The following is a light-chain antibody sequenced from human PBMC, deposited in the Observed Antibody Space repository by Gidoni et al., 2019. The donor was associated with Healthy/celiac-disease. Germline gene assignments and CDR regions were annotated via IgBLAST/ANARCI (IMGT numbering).Light chain of an antibody. V-gene: IGLV1-47*01. Sequence: QSVLTQPPSASGTPGQRVTLSSSGSSSNIGSNYVYWYHQLPGTAPKLLIYRNNQRPSGVPDRFSGSKSGTSASLAISGLRSEDEADYFCAAWDDSLSGQVFGAGTKVTVL. CDR3: AAWDDSLSGQV. J-gene: IGLJ1*01. CDR2: RNN. CDR1: SSNIGSNY.